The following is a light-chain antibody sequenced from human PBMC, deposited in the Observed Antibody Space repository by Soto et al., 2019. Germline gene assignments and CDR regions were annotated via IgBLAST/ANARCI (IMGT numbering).Light chain of an antibody. CDR1: ESIRTW. V-gene: IGKV1-39*01. CDR2: TAS. Sequence: DIQMTQSPTTLSASIGDRVTITCRASESIRTWLAWYQHKPGKAPRLLIHTASSLHSGVPSRFSGSGSGSDFTLTISSLQPEDFATYFCQQSFSTPYTFGQGTKLEI. CDR3: QQSFSTPYT. J-gene: IGKJ2*01.